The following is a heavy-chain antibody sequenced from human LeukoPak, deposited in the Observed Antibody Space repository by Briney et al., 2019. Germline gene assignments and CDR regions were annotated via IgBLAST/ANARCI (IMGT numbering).Heavy chain of an antibody. CDR3: ALPEGGYGDFDY. CDR2: IRHDGSNK. D-gene: IGHD5-12*01. CDR1: GFTFSSYG. J-gene: IGHJ4*02. V-gene: IGHV3-30*02. Sequence: PGGSLRLSCAASGFTFSSYGMHWVRQAPGKGLEWVAFIRHDGSNKYYADSVKGRFTISRDNSKNTLYLQMNSLRAEDTAVYYCALPEGGYGDFDYWGQGTLVTVSS.